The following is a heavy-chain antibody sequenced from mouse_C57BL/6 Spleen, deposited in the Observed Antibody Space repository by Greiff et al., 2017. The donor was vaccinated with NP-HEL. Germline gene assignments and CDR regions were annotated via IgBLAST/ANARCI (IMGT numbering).Heavy chain of an antibody. Sequence: QVQLQQSGAELVKPGASVKLSCKASGYTFTEYTIHWVKQRSGQGLEWIGWFYPGSGSIKYNEKFKDKATLTADKSSSTVYMELSRLTSEDSAVYFLARHEDSDYGSSYAWFAYWGQGTLVTVSA. J-gene: IGHJ3*01. CDR3: ARHEDSDYGSSYAWFAY. CDR2: FYPGSGSI. V-gene: IGHV1-62-2*01. D-gene: IGHD1-1*01. CDR1: GYTFTEYT.